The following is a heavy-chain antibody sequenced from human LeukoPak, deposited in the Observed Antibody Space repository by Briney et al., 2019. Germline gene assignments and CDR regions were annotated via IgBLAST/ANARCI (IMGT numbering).Heavy chain of an antibody. CDR2: INPDGREK. Sequence: GGSLRLSCVASRFTFNKYYMSWVRQAPGKGLQWVANINPDGREKYYVDSVKGRFTISRDNAKNSLYLQMNSLRAEDTAVYYCARTYAYDATGDRGHWGQGTLVTVSS. CDR1: RFTFNKYY. D-gene: IGHD3-16*01. CDR3: ARTYAYDATGDRGH. J-gene: IGHJ4*02. V-gene: IGHV3-7*01.